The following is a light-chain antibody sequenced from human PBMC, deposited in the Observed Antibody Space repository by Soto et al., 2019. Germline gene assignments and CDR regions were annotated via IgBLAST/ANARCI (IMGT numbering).Light chain of an antibody. CDR3: QQYGKSTRT. CDR2: GAS. Sequence: VLPYSNGTLWLCPGAIATLSCRPSQSFNSIYLAWYQQKPGQAPRLLIYGASSRATGIPDRFSGSGSGTDFTLTISRLEPEDFAVYYCQQYGKSTRTFGQVSKVDIK. CDR1: QSFNSIY. V-gene: IGKV3-20*01. J-gene: IGKJ1*01.